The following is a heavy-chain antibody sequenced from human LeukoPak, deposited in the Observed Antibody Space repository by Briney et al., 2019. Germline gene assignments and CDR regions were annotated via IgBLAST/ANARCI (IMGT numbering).Heavy chain of an antibody. CDR1: GYTFTGYY. V-gene: IGHV1-2*04. CDR3: ARALNPYYYDSSGYSTFDY. D-gene: IGHD3-22*01. Sequence: ASVKVSCKASGYTFTGYYMHWVRQAPGQGLEWMGWINPNSGGTNYAQKFQGWVTMTRDTSISTAYMELSSLRSEDTAVYYCARALNPYYYDSSGYSTFDYWGQGTLVTVSS. CDR2: INPNSGGT. J-gene: IGHJ4*02.